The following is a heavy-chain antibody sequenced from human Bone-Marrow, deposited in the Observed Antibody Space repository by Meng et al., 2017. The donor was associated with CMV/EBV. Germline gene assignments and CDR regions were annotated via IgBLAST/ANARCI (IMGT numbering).Heavy chain of an antibody. Sequence: GESLKISCAASGFTFSSYAMSWVRQAPGKGLGWVSAISGSGGSTYYADSVKGRFTVSRDNSNNTLYLQMNNLRAEDTASYYCARDVLRFLEWDNWFDPWGQGPLVTVSS. CDR1: GFTFSSYA. CDR3: ARDVLRFLEWDNWFDP. D-gene: IGHD3-3*01. V-gene: IGHV3-23*01. J-gene: IGHJ5*02. CDR2: ISGSGGST.